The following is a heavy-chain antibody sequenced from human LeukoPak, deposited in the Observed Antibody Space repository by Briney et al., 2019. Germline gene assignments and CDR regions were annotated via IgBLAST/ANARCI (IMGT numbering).Heavy chain of an antibody. D-gene: IGHD6-6*01. J-gene: IGHJ4*02. CDR3: AKDRGAYSSSSFFDY. V-gene: IGHV3-7*01. CDR2: IKQDGSEK. CDR1: GFTFSSYW. Sequence: GGSLRLSCAASGFTFSSYWMSWVRQAPGKGLEWVANIKQDGSEKYYVDSVKGRFTISRDNAKNSLYLQMNSLRAEDTAVYYCAKDRGAYSSSSFFDYWGQGTLVTVSS.